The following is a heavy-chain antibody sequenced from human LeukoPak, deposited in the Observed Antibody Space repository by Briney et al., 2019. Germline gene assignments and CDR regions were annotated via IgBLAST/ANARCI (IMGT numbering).Heavy chain of an antibody. D-gene: IGHD2-2*01. J-gene: IGHJ5*02. CDR2: ISSSGGTI. V-gene: IGHV3-64*04. Sequence: GGSLRLSCSASGFTFSSYVMHWVRQAPGKGLEYVSGISSSGGTIYYADSVKGRFTISRDNAKNSLSLQMNSLRAEDTAVYYCARGIHKTHCTRASCYVNWFGPWGQGTLVTVSS. CDR3: ARGIHKTHCTRASCYVNWFGP. CDR1: GFTFSSYV.